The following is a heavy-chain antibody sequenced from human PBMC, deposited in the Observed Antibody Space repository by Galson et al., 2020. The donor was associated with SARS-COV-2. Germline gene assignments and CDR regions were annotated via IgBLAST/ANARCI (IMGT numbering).Heavy chain of an antibody. Sequence: SETLSLTCTVSGGSINSYYWNWIRQPPGKGLEWIGHIYYSGSTNYNPSLRSRVTISVDTSKNQFSLKLRSVTAADTAVYYCARTGYGVDDAFDIWGQGTMVTVSS. V-gene: IGHV4-59*12. CDR2: IYYSGST. CDR3: ARTGYGVDDAFDI. J-gene: IGHJ3*02. D-gene: IGHD4-17*01. CDR1: GGSINSYY.